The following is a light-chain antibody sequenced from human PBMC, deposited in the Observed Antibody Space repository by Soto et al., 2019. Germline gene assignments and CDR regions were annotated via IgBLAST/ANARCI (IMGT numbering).Light chain of an antibody. CDR3: AAWDDRLNGYV. V-gene: IGLV1-44*01. CDR1: NSNIGRNANIGGNT. CDR2: NNN. J-gene: IGLJ1*01. Sequence: QSVLTQPPSASGTPGQRVTISCSGSNSNIGRNANIGGNTVNWYQHIPGTAPKLLIYNNNKRPSGVPDRFSGSKSGTSGSLAISGLQSEDEADYYCAAWDDRLNGYVFGTGTKLTVL.